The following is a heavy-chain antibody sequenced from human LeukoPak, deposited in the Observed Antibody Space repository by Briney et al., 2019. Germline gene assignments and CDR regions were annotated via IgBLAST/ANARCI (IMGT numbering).Heavy chain of an antibody. CDR3: TRGGATSLRSFDY. J-gene: IGHJ4*02. CDR1: GFTFSDFY. CDR2: ISSSGHSI. V-gene: IGHV3-11*01. Sequence: GGSLRLSCAASGFTFSDFYMSWIRQAPGKGLEWVSYISSSGHSIYYADSVKGRFTIPRDSAKNSLYLQMISLRAEDTAVYYCTRGGATSLRSFDYWGQGTLVTVSS. D-gene: IGHD1-26*01.